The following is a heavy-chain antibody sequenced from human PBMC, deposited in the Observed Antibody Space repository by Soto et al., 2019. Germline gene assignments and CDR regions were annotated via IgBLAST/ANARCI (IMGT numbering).Heavy chain of an antibody. J-gene: IGHJ4*02. D-gene: IGHD3-22*01. V-gene: IGHV3-21*01. CDR1: GVTFSSYS. Sequence: GGSLRVWSAASGVTFSSYSMNWIRQDPGKGLEWVSSISSSSSYIYYADSVKGRFTISRDNAKNSLYLQMNSLRAEDTAVYYCARDPPTYDSSGYYTYFDYWGQGTLVTVSS. CDR2: ISSSSSYI. CDR3: ARDPPTYDSSGYYTYFDY.